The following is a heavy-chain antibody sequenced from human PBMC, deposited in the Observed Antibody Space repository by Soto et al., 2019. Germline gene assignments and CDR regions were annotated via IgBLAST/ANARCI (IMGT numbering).Heavy chain of an antibody. D-gene: IGHD2-21*02. Sequence: LRLSCAPSGFSFSDFGMHWVRQAPGKGLEWVAAISHDGSNQYYGDSVKGRFSISRDHSNNRLYLQMNNLKVEDSAIYFCAKETRSRAVTATRVNGMDVWGQGTTVTVSS. CDR3: AKETRSRAVTATRVNGMDV. CDR2: ISHDGSNQ. CDR1: GFSFSDFG. V-gene: IGHV3-30*18. J-gene: IGHJ6*02.